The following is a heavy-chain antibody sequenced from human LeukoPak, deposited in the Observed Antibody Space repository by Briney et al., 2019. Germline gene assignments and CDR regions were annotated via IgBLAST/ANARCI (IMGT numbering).Heavy chain of an antibody. J-gene: IGHJ3*02. CDR1: GFNFRAYA. CDR3: AKDGVATQHALDI. V-gene: IGHV3-23*01. CDR2: ISGSGGTT. D-gene: IGHD5-12*01. Sequence: GGSLRLSCAASGFNFRAYAMTWVRQASGRGLDWVSGISGSGGTTYYADSVRGRFTISRENTKNTVYLQLNNLRAEDTAVYYCAKDGVATQHALDIWGHGTMVTVSA.